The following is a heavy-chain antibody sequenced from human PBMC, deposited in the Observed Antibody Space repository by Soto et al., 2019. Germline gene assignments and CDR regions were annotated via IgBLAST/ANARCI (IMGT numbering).Heavy chain of an antibody. V-gene: IGHV1-2*04. CDR3: ARGSPTTTPFDY. CDR2: INPNNGGT. Sequence: ASVKVSCKASGYSFTDYYMHWVRQAPGQGLEWMGWINPNNGGTSYAQKFEGWVTMTRDTSISTAYMEVRRLTSDDTAVYYCARGSPTTTPFDYWGQGTLVTVSS. D-gene: IGHD1-1*01. J-gene: IGHJ4*02. CDR1: GYSFTDYY.